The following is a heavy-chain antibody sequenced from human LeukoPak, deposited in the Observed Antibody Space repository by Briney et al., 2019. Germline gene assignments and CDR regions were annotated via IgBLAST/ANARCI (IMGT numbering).Heavy chain of an antibody. Sequence: ASVKVSCKASGYTFTSYYMHWVRQAPGQGLEWMGIINPSGGSTSYAQKFQGRVTMTRDTSTSTVYMELSSLRSEDTAVYYCARDGVVPAAIFEGDYYYMDVWRKGTTVTVSS. CDR2: INPSGGST. J-gene: IGHJ6*03. D-gene: IGHD2-2*02. CDR3: ARDGVVPAAIFEGDYYYMDV. CDR1: GYTFTSYY. V-gene: IGHV1-46*03.